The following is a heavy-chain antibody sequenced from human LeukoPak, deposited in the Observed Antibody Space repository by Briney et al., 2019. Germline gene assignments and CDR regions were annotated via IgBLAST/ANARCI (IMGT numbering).Heavy chain of an antibody. CDR1: GFSFSTYW. J-gene: IGHJ6*02. Sequence: GGSLRLSCAASGFSFSTYWMHWVRQIPGKEPVWVSRINSGGSITVYADSVKGRFTVSKDNAKNMLYLQMTSLRADDTATYYCASDSPSNGLDVWGQGTTVTVSS. CDR2: INSGGSIT. CDR3: ASDSPSNGLDV. V-gene: IGHV3-74*01.